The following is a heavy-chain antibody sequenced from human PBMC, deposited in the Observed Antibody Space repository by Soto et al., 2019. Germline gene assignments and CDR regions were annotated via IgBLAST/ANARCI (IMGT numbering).Heavy chain of an antibody. CDR2: ISAYNGNT. D-gene: IGHD6-19*01. J-gene: IGHJ4*02. CDR3: ARDHLVVAAATFDH. Sequence: ASVKVSCKASGYTFTSYGISWVRQAPGQGLEWMGWISAYNGNTNYAQKFQGRVTMTTDTSTSTAYMELRSLRSDDTAMYYCARDHLVVAAATFDHWGQGTLVTVSS. V-gene: IGHV1-18*01. CDR1: GYTFTSYG.